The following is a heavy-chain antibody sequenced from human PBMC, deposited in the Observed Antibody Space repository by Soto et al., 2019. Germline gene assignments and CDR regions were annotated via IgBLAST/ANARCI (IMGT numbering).Heavy chain of an antibody. CDR1: GDSISSSSYY. V-gene: IGHV4-39*01. Sequence: PSETLSLTCTVSGDSISSSSYYWGWIRQPPGKGLEWIGSIYYSGSTYYNPSLKSRVTISVDTSKNQFSLKLSSVTAADTAVYYCARLSYGGGVYASVQPYYYYGMDVWGQGTTVTVSS. CDR3: ARLSYGGGVYASVQPYYYYGMDV. CDR2: IYYSGST. J-gene: IGHJ6*02. D-gene: IGHD2-8*01.